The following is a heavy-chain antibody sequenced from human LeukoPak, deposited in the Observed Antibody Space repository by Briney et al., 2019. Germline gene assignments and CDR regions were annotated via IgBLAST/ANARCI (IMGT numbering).Heavy chain of an antibody. V-gene: IGHV3-33*08. CDR2: IWHDGSDK. D-gene: IGHD3-3*01. Sequence: GRSLRLSCAASGFILSSYGMHWVRQAPGKGLEWVAIIWHDGSDKYYADSVKGRFTISRDNSKNTLYLQMNSLRAEDTAVYFCTRQSENFSLDYWGQGTLVTVSS. CDR3: TRQSENFSLDY. CDR1: GFILSSYG. J-gene: IGHJ4*02.